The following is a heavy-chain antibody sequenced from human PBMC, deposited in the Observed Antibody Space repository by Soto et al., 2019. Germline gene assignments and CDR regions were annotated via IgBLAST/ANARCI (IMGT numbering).Heavy chain of an antibody. J-gene: IGHJ4*02. CDR2: VYYSGNT. CDR3: ARHPNSGWLGY. V-gene: IGHV4-39*01. D-gene: IGHD5-12*01. Sequence: QLQLQESGPGLVKPSETLSLTCTVSGGSISSSSYYWAWIRQPPGKGLEWLGSVYYSGNTYYGPSLKIRVTLSVDTSKNQFSLKVRSVTAADTAVYYCARHPNSGWLGYWGQGILVTVSS. CDR1: GGSISSSSYY.